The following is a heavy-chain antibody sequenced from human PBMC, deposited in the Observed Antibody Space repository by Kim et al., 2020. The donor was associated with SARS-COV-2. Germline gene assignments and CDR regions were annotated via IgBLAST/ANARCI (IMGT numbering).Heavy chain of an antibody. V-gene: IGHV3-48*03. CDR1: GFTFSSYE. J-gene: IGHJ6*04. Sequence: GGSLRLSCEASGFTFSSYEMNWVRQPPGKGLEWLSYISTSGNTMYYAAYVKGRFTISRDNAKNSVYLQMDSLRAEDTAVYYCVRDRHYFYDYGMDVWGKGTTVTVSS. CDR3: VRDRHYFYDYGMDV. CDR2: ISTSGNTM.